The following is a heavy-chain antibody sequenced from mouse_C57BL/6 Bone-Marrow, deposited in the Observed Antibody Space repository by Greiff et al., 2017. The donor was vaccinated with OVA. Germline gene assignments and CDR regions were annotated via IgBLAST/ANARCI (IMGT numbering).Heavy chain of an antibody. CDR1: GFTFSSYA. CDR2: ICDGGSYT. Sequence: EVKLVESGGGLVKPGGSLKLSCAASGFTFSSYAMSWVRQTPEKRLEWVATICDGGSYTYYPDNVKGRFTISRDNAKNNLYLQMSHLKSEDTAMYYCARDDSNYRFAYWGQGTLVTVSA. J-gene: IGHJ3*01. V-gene: IGHV5-4*01. D-gene: IGHD2-5*01. CDR3: ARDDSNYRFAY.